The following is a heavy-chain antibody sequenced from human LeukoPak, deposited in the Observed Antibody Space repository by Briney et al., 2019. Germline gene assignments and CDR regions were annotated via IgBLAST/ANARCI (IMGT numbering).Heavy chain of an antibody. CDR2: INTYNGDT. J-gene: IGHJ4*02. D-gene: IGHD2/OR15-2a*01. Sequence: ASVKVSCKASGYTFDDYAISWVRQAPGQGLEWLGWINTYNGDTITAQKLQGRVTLTTDTSTTTASMELRSLRSDDTAFYYCARDSAILGIFFDSWGQGTLVTVSS. V-gene: IGHV1-18*01. CDR1: GYTFDDYA. CDR3: ARDSAILGIFFDS.